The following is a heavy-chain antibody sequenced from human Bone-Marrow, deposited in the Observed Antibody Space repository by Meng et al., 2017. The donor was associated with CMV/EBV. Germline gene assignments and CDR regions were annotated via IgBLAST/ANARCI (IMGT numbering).Heavy chain of an antibody. CDR1: GFTFDDYA. V-gene: IGHV3-9*01. D-gene: IGHD3-16*01. CDR2: ISWNSGSI. J-gene: IGHJ6*02. CDR3: AVRGAYYYYGMDV. Sequence: GGSLRLSCAASGFTFDDYAMHWVRQAPGKGLEWVSGISWNSGSIGYADSVKGRFTISRDNAKNTLYLQMNSLRAEDTAVYYCAVRGAYYYYGMDVWGQGTTVTVYS.